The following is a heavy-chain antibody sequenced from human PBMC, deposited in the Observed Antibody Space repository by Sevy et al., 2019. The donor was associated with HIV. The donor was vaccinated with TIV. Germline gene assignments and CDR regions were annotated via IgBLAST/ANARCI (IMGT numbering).Heavy chain of an antibody. D-gene: IGHD3-22*01. V-gene: IGHV1-69*06. Sequence: ASVKVSCKASGGTFSSYAISWVRQAPGQGLEWMGGIIPIFGTANYAQKVQGRVTITADKSTSTAYMELSSLRSEDTAVYYCARAVRGYYDSSGYNEFDYWGQGTLVTVSS. CDR1: GGTFSSYA. CDR3: ARAVRGYYDSSGYNEFDY. CDR2: IIPIFGTA. J-gene: IGHJ4*02.